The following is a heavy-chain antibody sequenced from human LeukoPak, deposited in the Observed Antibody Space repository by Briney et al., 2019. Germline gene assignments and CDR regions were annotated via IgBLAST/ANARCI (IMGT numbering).Heavy chain of an antibody. CDR3: ARVARHDYYYYMDV. CDR1: GYSISSGYY. CDR2: MYYRGST. V-gene: IGHV4-38-2*02. Sequence: PSETLSLTCSVSGYSISSGYYWGWIRQPPGKGLEWIGSMYYRGSTDYSPSLKSRVTVSVDTTKNQFSLKLTSVTAADTAVYFCARVARHDYYYYMDVWGTGTTVTISS. J-gene: IGHJ6*03.